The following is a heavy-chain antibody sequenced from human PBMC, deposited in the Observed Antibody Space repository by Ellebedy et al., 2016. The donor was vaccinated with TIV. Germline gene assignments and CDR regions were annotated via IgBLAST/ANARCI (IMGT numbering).Heavy chain of an antibody. D-gene: IGHD2-8*01. CDR3: ARGMSL. V-gene: IGHV3-30*03. CDR2: ISYDGSNK. Sequence: GESLKISCAASGFTFSSYGMHWVRQAPGKGLEWVAVISYDGSNKYYADSVKGRFTISRDNSKNTLYLQMNSLRAEDTAVYYCARGMSLWGQGTLVTVSS. J-gene: IGHJ4*02. CDR1: GFTFSSYG.